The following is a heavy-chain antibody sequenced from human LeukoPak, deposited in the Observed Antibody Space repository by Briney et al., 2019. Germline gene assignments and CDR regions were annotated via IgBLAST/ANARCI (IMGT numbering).Heavy chain of an antibody. Sequence: GGSLRLSCAASGFGFSSYAMSWVRQAPGKGLEWVSAISGGGGSTYYADSVKGRFTISRDNSKNTLYLQMDSLRVEGTAFYYCSKDRGRGWGQGTLVTVSS. V-gene: IGHV3-23*01. CDR2: ISGGGGST. D-gene: IGHD3-10*01. CDR1: GFGFSSYA. J-gene: IGHJ4*02. CDR3: SKDRGRG.